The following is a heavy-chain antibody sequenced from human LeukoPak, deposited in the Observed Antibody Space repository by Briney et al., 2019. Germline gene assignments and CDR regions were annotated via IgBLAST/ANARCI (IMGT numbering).Heavy chain of an antibody. V-gene: IGHV3-9*01. CDR2: ISWNSGSI. CDR3: AKGYNWNYEASYFDY. CDR1: GFTFDDYA. J-gene: IGHJ4*02. D-gene: IGHD1-7*01. Sequence: PGRSLRLSCAASGFTFDDYAMHWVRQAPGEGLEWVSGISWNSGSIGYADSVKGRFTISRDNAKNSLYLQMNSLRAEDTALYYCAKGYNWNYEASYFDYWGQGTLVTVSS.